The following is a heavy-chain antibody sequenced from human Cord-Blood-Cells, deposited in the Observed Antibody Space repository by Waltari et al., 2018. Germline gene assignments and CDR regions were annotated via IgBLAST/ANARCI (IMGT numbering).Heavy chain of an antibody. CDR2: ISGSGGST. CDR1: GFTFSSYA. J-gene: IGHJ4*02. V-gene: IGHV3-23*01. CDR3: AKDRLPEPRRKWELPRGFGFDY. Sequence: EVQLLESGGGLVQPGGSLRLSCAASGFTFSSYAMSWVRQAPGKGLEWVSAISGSGGSTYYADSVKGRFTISRDNSKNTLYLQMNSLRAEDTAVYYCAKDRLPEPRRKWELPRGFGFDYWGQGTLVTVSS. D-gene: IGHD1-26*01.